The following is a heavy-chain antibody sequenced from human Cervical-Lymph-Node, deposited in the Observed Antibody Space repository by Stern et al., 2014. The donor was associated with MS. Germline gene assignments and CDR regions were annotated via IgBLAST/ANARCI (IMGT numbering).Heavy chain of an antibody. D-gene: IGHD3-3*01. CDR2: IWDDGINK. CDR3: ARTLTSYDSAELGY. V-gene: IGHV3-33*01. Sequence: VQLVESGGGVVQPGRSLRLSCAASGFTFRSYGMHWVRQAPGKGLEWVAVIWDDGINKYYADSVKGRFTISRDNSKNTLYLQMNSLRAEDTAVYYCARTLTSYDSAELGYWGLGTLVTVSS. J-gene: IGHJ4*02. CDR1: GFTFRSYG.